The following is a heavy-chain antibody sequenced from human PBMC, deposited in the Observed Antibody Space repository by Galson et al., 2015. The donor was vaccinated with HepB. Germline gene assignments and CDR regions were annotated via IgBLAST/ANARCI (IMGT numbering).Heavy chain of an antibody. Sequence: SLRLSCAASGFTFSSYAMSWVRQAPGKGLEWVSAISGSGGSTYYADSVKGRFTISRDNSKNTLYLQMNSLRAEDTAGYYCAKEVWGSSSWTRGNWFDPWGQGTLVTVSS. CDR2: ISGSGGST. D-gene: IGHD6-13*01. CDR3: AKEVWGSSSWTRGNWFDP. V-gene: IGHV3-23*01. CDR1: GFTFSSYA. J-gene: IGHJ5*02.